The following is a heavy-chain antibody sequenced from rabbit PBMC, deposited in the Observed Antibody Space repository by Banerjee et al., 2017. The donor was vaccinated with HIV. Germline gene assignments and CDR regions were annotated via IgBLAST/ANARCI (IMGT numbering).Heavy chain of an antibody. CDR1: GFSFSSSYY. V-gene: IGHV1S45*01. D-gene: IGHD1-1*01. Sequence: QEQLVESGGGLVQPGASLTLTCTASGFSFSSSYYMCWVRQAPGKGLELIACIYTSTGSTWYASWAKGRFTISKTSSTTVTLQMTSLTAADTATYFCARDLYSGSRYWGQGTLVTVS. CDR3: ARDLYSGSRY. CDR2: IYTSTGST. J-gene: IGHJ3*01.